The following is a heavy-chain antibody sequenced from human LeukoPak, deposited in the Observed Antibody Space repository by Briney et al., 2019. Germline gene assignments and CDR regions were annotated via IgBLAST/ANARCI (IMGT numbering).Heavy chain of an antibody. CDR1: GGSISSYY. D-gene: IGHD3-22*01. Sequence: SETLSLTCNVFGGSISSYYWSWIRQPPGKGLEWIGYIYYSGSTKYNPSLKSRVTISVDTSKNQFSLKLSSVTAADTAVYYCARSYFYDSSGFFDYWGQGTLVTVSS. CDR2: IYYSGST. J-gene: IGHJ4*02. V-gene: IGHV4-59*08. CDR3: ARSYFYDSSGFFDY.